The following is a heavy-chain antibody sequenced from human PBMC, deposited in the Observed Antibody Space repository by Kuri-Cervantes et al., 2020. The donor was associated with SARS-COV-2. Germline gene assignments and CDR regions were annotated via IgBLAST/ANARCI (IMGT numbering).Heavy chain of an antibody. CDR3: ARDERWRYCSGGSCYGDYYYGMDV. V-gene: IGHV3-66*01. CDR2: IYSGDGGAT. Sequence: GESLKISCEASEFTVVGNYMSWVRQAPGKGLEWVSLIYSGDGGATYYSDSVKGRFTVSRDNSKNTLYLQMNSLRVEDTAVYYCARDERWRYCSGGSCYGDYYYGMDVWGQGTTVTVSS. D-gene: IGHD2-15*01. CDR1: EFTVVGNY. J-gene: IGHJ6*02.